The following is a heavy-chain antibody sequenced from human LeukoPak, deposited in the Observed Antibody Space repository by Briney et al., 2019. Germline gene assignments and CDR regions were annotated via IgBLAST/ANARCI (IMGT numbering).Heavy chain of an antibody. CDR1: GFTFSSFW. V-gene: IGHV3-15*01. J-gene: IGHJ1*01. Sequence: GGSLRLSCAASGFTFSSFWMSWVRQAPGKGLEWVGRIKSKTDGGTTDYAAPVKGRFTISRDDSKNTLYLQMNSLKTEDTAVYYCTNGRGSRKDGEYFQHWGQGTLVTVSS. D-gene: IGHD1-14*01. CDR3: TNGRGSRKDGEYFQH. CDR2: IKSKTDGGTT.